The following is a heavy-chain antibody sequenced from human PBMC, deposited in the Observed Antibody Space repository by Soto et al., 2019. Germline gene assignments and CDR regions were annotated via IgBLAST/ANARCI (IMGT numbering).Heavy chain of an antibody. CDR3: ARDSWLNY. CDR1: GGSFSGYY. V-gene: IGHV4-34*01. J-gene: IGHJ4*02. CDR2: INHSGST. Sequence: PSETLSLTCAVYGGSFSGYYWSWIRQPPGKGLEWIGEINHSGSTNYNPSLKSRVTISVDTSKNQFSLKLSSVTAADTAVYYCARDSWLNYWGQGTLVTVSS. D-gene: IGHD6-13*01.